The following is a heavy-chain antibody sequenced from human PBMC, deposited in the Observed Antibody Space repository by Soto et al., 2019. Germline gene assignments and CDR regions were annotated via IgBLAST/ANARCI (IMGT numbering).Heavy chain of an antibody. Sequence: GGSLRLSCAASGFTINRNDRYWVRQAPGKGLEWVAVMSFDGNHQHYADSVKGRFTISRDNSKNTLSLEMNSLRRDDTAVYYCASCERFPRVGVDYYALDVWGQGTTVTV. D-gene: IGHD3-3*01. V-gene: IGHV3-30*03. CDR1: GFTINRND. CDR3: ASCERFPRVGVDYYALDV. J-gene: IGHJ6*02. CDR2: MSFDGNHQ.